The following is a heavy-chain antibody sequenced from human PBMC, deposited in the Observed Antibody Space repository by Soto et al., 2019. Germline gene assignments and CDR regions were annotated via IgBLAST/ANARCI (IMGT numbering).Heavy chain of an antibody. D-gene: IGHD3-22*01. Sequence: SETLSLTCTVSGGSVSSGSYYWSWIRQPPGKGLEWIGYIYYSGSTNYNPSLKSRVTISVDTSKNQFSLKLSSVTAADTAVYYCASSDYYDSSGYFVYWGQGTLVTVSS. CDR1: GGSVSSGSYY. J-gene: IGHJ4*02. V-gene: IGHV4-61*01. CDR2: IYYSGST. CDR3: ASSDYYDSSGYFVY.